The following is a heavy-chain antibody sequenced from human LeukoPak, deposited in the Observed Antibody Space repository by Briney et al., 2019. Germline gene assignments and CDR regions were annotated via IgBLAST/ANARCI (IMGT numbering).Heavy chain of an antibody. V-gene: IGHV3-48*03. Sequence: PGGSLRLSCAASGFTFSSYKMHGVRQAPGKGLEWVSYISDSGTTIYYSDSVKCRFTISRDTAKSSLFLQMNSLRAEDTAFYYCARESGNYFDFDYWGQGSLVTVSS. CDR3: ARESGNYFDFDY. D-gene: IGHD1-26*01. CDR2: ISDSGTTI. J-gene: IGHJ4*02. CDR1: GFTFSSYK.